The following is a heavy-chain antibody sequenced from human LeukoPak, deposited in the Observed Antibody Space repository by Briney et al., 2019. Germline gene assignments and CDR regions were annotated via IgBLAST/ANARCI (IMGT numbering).Heavy chain of an antibody. J-gene: IGHJ2*01. CDR1: GFTFSSYG. Sequence: GRSLRLSCAASGFTFSSYGMHWVRQAPGKGLEWVAAISYDGKTKYYEDSVKGRFTISRDNSKNTLFLQMTSVKVEDTTMYYCARGGGVADYYPFIGWYFDLWGRGALVTVSA. CDR2: ISYDGKTK. V-gene: IGHV3-30*03. CDR3: ARGGGVADYYPFIGWYFDL. D-gene: IGHD1-26*01.